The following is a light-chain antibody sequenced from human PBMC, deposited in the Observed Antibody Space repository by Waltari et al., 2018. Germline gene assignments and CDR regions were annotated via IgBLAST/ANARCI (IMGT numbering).Light chain of an antibody. CDR3: CSYAGSSPHVV. J-gene: IGLJ2*01. CDR2: EDT. V-gene: IGLV2-23*01. Sequence: QSALTQPASVSGSPGQSITISCTGTSSDVGSYNLVSWYQQHPGKAPKLMIYEDTKRPSGVSDRFSGSKSGNTASLTISGLQAEDEAEYYCCSYAGSSPHVVFGGGTKLTVL. CDR1: SSDVGSYNL.